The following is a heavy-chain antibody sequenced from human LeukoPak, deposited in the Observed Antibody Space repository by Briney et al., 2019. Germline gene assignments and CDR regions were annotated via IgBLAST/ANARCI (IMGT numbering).Heavy chain of an antibody. CDR3: ARDRNSSSCYSYYYYYYMDV. D-gene: IGHD6-13*01. J-gene: IGHJ6*03. CDR2: ISSSSSYI. Sequence: PGGSLRLSCAASGFTFSSYSMNWVRQAPGKGLEWVSSISSSSSYIYYADSVKGRFTISRDNAKNSLYLQMNSLRAEDTAVYYCARDRNSSSCYSYYYYYYMDVWGKGTTVTISS. CDR1: GFTFSSYS. V-gene: IGHV3-21*01.